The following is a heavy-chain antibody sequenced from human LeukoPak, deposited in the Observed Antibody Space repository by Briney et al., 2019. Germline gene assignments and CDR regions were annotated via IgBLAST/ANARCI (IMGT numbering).Heavy chain of an antibody. J-gene: IGHJ4*02. D-gene: IGHD5-24*01. V-gene: IGHV3-30*04. CDR1: GFTFSSYA. CDR2: ISYDGSNK. Sequence: GGSLRLSCTASGFTFSSYAMHWVRQAPGKGLEWVAVISYDGSNKYYADSVKGRFTISRDNSKNTLYLQMNSLRAEDTAVYYCARDGYNYFDYWGQGTLVTVSS. CDR3: ARDGYNYFDY.